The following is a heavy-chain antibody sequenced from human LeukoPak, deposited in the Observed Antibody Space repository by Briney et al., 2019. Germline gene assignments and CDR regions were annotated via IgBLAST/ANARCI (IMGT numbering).Heavy chain of an antibody. D-gene: IGHD1-26*01. J-gene: IGHJ1*01. CDR2: IYYSGST. V-gene: IGHV4-59*01. CDR1: GGSISSYY. CDR3: ARARAMWELLEH. Sequence: PSETLSLTCTVSGGSISSYYWSGIRQPPGKGLEWIGYIYYSGSTNYNPSLKSRVTISVDTSKNQFSLKLSSVTAADTAVYYCARARAMWELLEHWGQGTLVTVSS.